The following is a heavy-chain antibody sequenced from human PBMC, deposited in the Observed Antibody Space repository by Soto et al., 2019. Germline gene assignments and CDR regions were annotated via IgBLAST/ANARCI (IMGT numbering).Heavy chain of an antibody. V-gene: IGHV3-23*01. Sequence: PGGSLRLSCTVSVFRFDKYAMTWVRQAPGKAPEWISAISGSGRSTYYADSVKGRFTISRDNSRDTLYLQMTSLRVDDTAVYFCAREEGGWLLRYFDYWGQGTLVTVSS. CDR3: AREEGGWLLRYFDY. J-gene: IGHJ4*02. CDR1: VFRFDKYA. D-gene: IGHD3-22*01. CDR2: ISGSGRST.